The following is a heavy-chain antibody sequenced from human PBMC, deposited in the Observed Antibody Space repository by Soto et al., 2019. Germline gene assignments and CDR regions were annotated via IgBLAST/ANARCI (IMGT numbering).Heavy chain of an antibody. CDR3: ASSSPFHY. Sequence: TLSLTCSVSSASLSSSTYYWSWIRQPPGRGPEWIGSIYYSGNTYYKPSLKSRVSISIDTSRNQFSLKLTSVTAADTGVYYCASSSPFHYWGPG. D-gene: IGHD6-6*01. V-gene: IGHV4-39*01. J-gene: IGHJ4*02. CDR2: IYYSGNT. CDR1: SASLSSSTYY.